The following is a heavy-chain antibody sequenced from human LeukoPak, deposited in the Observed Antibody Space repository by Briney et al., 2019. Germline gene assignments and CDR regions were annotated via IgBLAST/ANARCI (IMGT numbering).Heavy chain of an antibody. CDR2: MSQSGSS. CDR1: GVSFSDYY. D-gene: IGHD6-19*01. J-gene: IGHJ4*02. CDR3: ARDGRAGSLFAY. V-gene: IGHV4-34*01. Sequence: PSETLSLTCGVYGVSFSDYYWTWIRQPPGKGLEWIGEMSQSGSSNYRPSLKSRVAISVDTPKNQFSLKLSSVTAADTAVYYCARDGRAGSLFAYWGQGTLVTVSS.